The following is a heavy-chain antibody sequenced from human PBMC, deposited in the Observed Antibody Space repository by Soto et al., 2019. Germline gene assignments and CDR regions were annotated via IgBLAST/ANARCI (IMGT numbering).Heavy chain of an antibody. J-gene: IGHJ2*01. CDR3: ARTGYGSGSYYNRYWYFDL. CDR1: GGSFSGYY. V-gene: IGHV4-34*01. Sequence: PSETLSLTCAVYGGSFSGYYWSWIRQPPGKGLEWIGEINHSGSTNYNPSLKSRVIISVDTSKNQFSLKLSSVTAADTAVYYCARTGYGSGSYYNRYWYFDLWGRGTLVTV. CDR2: INHSGST. D-gene: IGHD3-10*01.